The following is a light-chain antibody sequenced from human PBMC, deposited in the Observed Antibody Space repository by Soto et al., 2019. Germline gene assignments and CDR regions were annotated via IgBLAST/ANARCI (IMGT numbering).Light chain of an antibody. CDR1: QSVNSD. J-gene: IGKJ1*01. V-gene: IGKV3-15*01. CDR2: GAY. CDR3: QQYNDWPRT. Sequence: DIVLTQSPVTVSASPGESATLSCRASQSVNSDLAWYQQKPGQAPTLLIYGAYIRAVGIPARFSGSGSGAEFTLTIRSLQSEDFALYFCQQYNDWPRTFGQG.